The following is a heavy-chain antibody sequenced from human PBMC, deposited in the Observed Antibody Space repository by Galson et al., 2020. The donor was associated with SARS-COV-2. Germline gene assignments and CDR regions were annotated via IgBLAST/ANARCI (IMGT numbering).Heavy chain of an antibody. CDR1: GYTFTDYY. V-gene: IGHV1-2*02. D-gene: IGHD3-9*01. Sequence: ASVKVSGKASGYTFTDYYIHGVRQAPGQGLEWMGWINPKSGGTNYAQKFEGRVTMTRDTSITTAYMELSRLRADDTAVYYCARLRYYDVLTGYIVDVWGQGTMVTVSS. J-gene: IGHJ6*02. CDR3: ARLRYYDVLTGYIVDV. CDR2: INPKSGGT.